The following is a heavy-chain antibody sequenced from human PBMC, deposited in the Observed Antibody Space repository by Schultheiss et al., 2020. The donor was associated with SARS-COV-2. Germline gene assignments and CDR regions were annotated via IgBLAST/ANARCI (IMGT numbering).Heavy chain of an antibody. Sequence: SGPTLVKPTQTLTLTCTFSGFSLSTSGVGVGWIRQPPGKALEWLALIDWDDDKYYSTSLKTRLTISKDTSKNQVVLTMTNMDPVDTATYYCARIRAPYSSSSFPLDYWGQGTLVTVSS. CDR1: GFSLSTSGVG. CDR2: IDWDDDK. V-gene: IGHV2-70*01. D-gene: IGHD6-6*01. CDR3: ARIRAPYSSSSFPLDY. J-gene: IGHJ4*02.